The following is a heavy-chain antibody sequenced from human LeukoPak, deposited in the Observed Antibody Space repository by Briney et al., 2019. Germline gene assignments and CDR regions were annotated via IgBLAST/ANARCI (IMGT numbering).Heavy chain of an antibody. CDR3: ARQNSGSYSFDY. Sequence: GGSLRLSCAASGFTFSSYAMHWVRQAPGKGLEWVAVISYDGSNKYYADSVKGRFTISRDNSKTTLYLQMNSLRAEDTAVYYCARQNSGSYSFDYWGQGTLVTVSS. D-gene: IGHD1-26*01. V-gene: IGHV3-30-3*01. J-gene: IGHJ4*02. CDR1: GFTFSSYA. CDR2: ISYDGSNK.